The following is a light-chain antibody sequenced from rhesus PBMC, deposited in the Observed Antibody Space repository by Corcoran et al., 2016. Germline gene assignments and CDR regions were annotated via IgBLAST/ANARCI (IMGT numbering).Light chain of an antibody. CDR2: YNS. CDR1: SSNIGTNY. Sequence: QSLLTQTPSASAAPGPNFIISCSGSSSNIGTNYVYWYQHLPGTAPKVIIYYNSERPSGVPDRFSGSKSGTSASLAIAGLRSEDEANYFYAVWDNSLRSPVFGSGTKLTVL. J-gene: IGLJ6*01. V-gene: IGLV1S4*01. CDR3: AVWDNSLRSPV.